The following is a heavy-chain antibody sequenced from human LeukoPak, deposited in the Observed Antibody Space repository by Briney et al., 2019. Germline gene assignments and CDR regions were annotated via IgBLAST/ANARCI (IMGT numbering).Heavy chain of an antibody. CDR3: ARGNDSSGYFNPYAEYFQH. CDR2: ISAYNGNT. CDR1: GYTSTSYG. D-gene: IGHD3-22*01. V-gene: IGHV1-18*01. J-gene: IGHJ1*01. Sequence: ASVKVSCKASGYTSTSYGISWVRQAPGQGLEWMGWISAYNGNTNYAQKLQGRVTMTTDTSTSTAYMELRSLRSDDTAVYYCARGNDSSGYFNPYAEYFQHWGQGTLVTVSS.